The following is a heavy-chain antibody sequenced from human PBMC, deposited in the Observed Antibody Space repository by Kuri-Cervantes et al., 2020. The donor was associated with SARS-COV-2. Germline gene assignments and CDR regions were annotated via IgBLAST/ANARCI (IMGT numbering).Heavy chain of an antibody. J-gene: IGHJ4*02. D-gene: IGHD3-3*01. CDR3: ATHYDFWSAFDY. CDR2: IYYSGST. CDR1: GGSISSSSYY. Sequence: SETLSLTCTVSGGSISSSSYYWGWIRQPPGKGLEWIGSIYYSGSTYYNPSLKSRVTISVDTSKSQFSLKLSSVTAADTAVYYCATHYDFWSAFDYWGQGTLVTVSS. V-gene: IGHV4-39*01.